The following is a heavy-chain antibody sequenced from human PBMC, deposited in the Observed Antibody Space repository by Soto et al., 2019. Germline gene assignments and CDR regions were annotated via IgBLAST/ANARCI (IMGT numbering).Heavy chain of an antibody. J-gene: IGHJ4*02. CDR2: ISAHNVNT. Sequence: QVHLVQSGAEVKKPGASVKVSCKGSGYTFTSYGITWVRQAPGQGLEWMGCISAHNVNTDYAQKLQRRVKVSRDTSTSTAYRELRSLRSDDTAVYYCARVRYGDSWGQGALVNVSS. V-gene: IGHV1-18*01. CDR3: ARVRYGDS. CDR1: GYTFTSYG. D-gene: IGHD1-1*01.